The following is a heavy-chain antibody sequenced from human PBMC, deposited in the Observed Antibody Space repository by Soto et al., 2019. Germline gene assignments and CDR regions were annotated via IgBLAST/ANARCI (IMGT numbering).Heavy chain of an antibody. D-gene: IGHD3-10*01. CDR2: IYTSGST. CDR3: ARGGSGSYYNVGYWFDP. J-gene: IGHJ5*02. Sequence: SETLSLTCTVSGGSISSYYWSWIRQPAGKGLEWIGRIYTSGSTNYNPSLKSRVTMSVDTSKNQFSLKLSSVTAADTAVYYCARGGSGSYYNVGYWFDPWGQGTLVTVSS. CDR1: GGSISSYY. V-gene: IGHV4-4*07.